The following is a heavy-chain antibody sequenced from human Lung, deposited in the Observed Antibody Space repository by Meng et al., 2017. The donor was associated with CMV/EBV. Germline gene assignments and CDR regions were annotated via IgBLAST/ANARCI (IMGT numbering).Heavy chain of an antibody. D-gene: IGHD6-13*01. CDR1: GFTFSSYA. J-gene: IGHJ4*02. V-gene: IGHV3-23*01. Sequence: GGSLRLXCAASGFTFSSYAMSWVRQAPGKGLEWVSGITGSGGSTYYADSVKGRFTISRDNSKNTLYLQMNSLRAEDTAVYYCAKAGSSSSYSSSWYNGLDYWXQGTLVTVSS. CDR3: AKAGSSSSYSSSWYNGLDY. CDR2: ITGSGGST.